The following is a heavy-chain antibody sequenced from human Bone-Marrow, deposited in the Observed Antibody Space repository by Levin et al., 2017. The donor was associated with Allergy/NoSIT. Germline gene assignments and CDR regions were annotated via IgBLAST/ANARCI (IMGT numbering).Heavy chain of an antibody. D-gene: IGHD6-13*01. Sequence: GESLKISCAASGFTFSSYGMHWVRQAPGKGLEWVAVISYDGSNKYYADSVKGRFTISRDNSKNTLYLQMNSLSAEDTAVYYCAKGACIAAAGTRRPGAFDIWGQGTMVTVSS. CDR1: GFTFSSYG. CDR2: ISYDGSNK. V-gene: IGHV3-30*18. J-gene: IGHJ3*02. CDR3: AKGACIAAAGTRRPGAFDI.